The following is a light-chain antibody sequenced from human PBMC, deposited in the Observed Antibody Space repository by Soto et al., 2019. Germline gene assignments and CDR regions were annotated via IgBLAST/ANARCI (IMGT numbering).Light chain of an antibody. CDR3: SSYTSRSTLYV. CDR2: EVT. CDR1: ITDIGTYYY. Sequence: QLVLTQPPSASGSPGQSVTISCTGTITDIGTYYYVSWYQQHPGKAPKLMVYEVTNRPSGVSDRFSGSKSGNTASLTISGLQADDEGYYYCSSYTSRSTLYVFGTGTKVTVL. J-gene: IGLJ1*01. V-gene: IGLV2-14*03.